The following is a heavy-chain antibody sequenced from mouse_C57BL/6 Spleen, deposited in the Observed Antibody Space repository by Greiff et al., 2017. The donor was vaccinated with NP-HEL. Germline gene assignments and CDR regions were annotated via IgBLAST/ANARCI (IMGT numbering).Heavy chain of an antibody. Sequence: VQLQQSGPELVKPGASVKISCKASGYTFTDYYMNWVKQSHGKSLEWIGAINPNNGGTSYNQKFKGKATLTVDKSSSTAYMELRSLTSEDSAVYYCARKASSYWYFGVWGTGTTVTVSS. CDR3: ARKASSYWYFGV. J-gene: IGHJ1*03. CDR2: INPNNGGT. CDR1: GYTFTDYY. V-gene: IGHV1-26*01. D-gene: IGHD6-1*01.